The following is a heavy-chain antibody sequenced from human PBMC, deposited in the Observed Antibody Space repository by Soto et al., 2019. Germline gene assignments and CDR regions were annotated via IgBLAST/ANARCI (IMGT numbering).Heavy chain of an antibody. J-gene: IGHJ4*02. Sequence: GGSLRLSCAASGFTFSGSAMHWVRQASGKGLEWVGRIRSKANSYATAYAASVKGRFTISRDDSKNTAYLQMNSLKTEDTAVYYCTRLGHEYDSSGYLFPNDYWGQGTLVTVSS. CDR1: GFTFSGSA. CDR3: TRLGHEYDSSGYLFPNDY. CDR2: IRSKANSYAT. V-gene: IGHV3-73*01. D-gene: IGHD3-22*01.